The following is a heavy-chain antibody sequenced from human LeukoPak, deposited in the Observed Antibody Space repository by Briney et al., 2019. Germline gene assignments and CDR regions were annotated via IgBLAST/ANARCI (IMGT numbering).Heavy chain of an antibody. CDR1: GYTFTSYD. J-gene: IGHJ6*04. D-gene: IGHD3-3*01. Sequence: GASVKVSCKASGYTFTSYDINWVRQATGQGLEWMGWMNPNSGNTGYAQKFQGRVTITRNTSISTAYMELSSLRSEDTAVYYCARGPRSRGFLEWLSQPDVWGKGTTVTVSS. CDR2: MNPNSGNT. V-gene: IGHV1-8*03. CDR3: ARGPRSRGFLEWLSQPDV.